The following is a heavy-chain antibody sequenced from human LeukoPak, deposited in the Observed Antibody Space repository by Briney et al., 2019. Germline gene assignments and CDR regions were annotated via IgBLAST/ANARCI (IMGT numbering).Heavy chain of an antibody. Sequence: SETLSLTCTVSGGSISSYYWSWIRQPPGKGLEWIGYIYYSGSTNYNPSLKSRVTISLDTSKNQFSLKLSSVTAADTAVYYCARGDFDFGGNVDYWGQGTLVTVSS. J-gene: IGHJ4*02. CDR3: ARGDFDFGGNVDY. CDR1: GGSISSYY. V-gene: IGHV4-59*01. D-gene: IGHD4-23*01. CDR2: IYYSGST.